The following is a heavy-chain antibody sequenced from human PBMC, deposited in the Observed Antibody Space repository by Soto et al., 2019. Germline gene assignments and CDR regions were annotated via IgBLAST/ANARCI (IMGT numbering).Heavy chain of an antibody. CDR3: AYSSGWYRHDV. CDR2: ILHSGTT. D-gene: IGHD6-19*01. V-gene: IGHV4-4*02. CDR1: GDSISSPKW. J-gene: IGHJ3*01. Sequence: QVQLQESGPGLVKPSGTLSLTCAVSGDSISSPKWWTWLRQPPGKGLEWIGDILHSGTTNYNPSLKRRVTLSVDKPQTQFSLKLTSVTAADTAIYYYAYSSGWYRHDVWGQGTSVTVSS.